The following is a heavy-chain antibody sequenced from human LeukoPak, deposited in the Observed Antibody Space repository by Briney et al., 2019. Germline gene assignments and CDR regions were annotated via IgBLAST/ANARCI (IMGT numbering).Heavy chain of an antibody. CDR1: GYTFTSYY. V-gene: IGHV1-46*01. Sequence: GASVRVSCVPSGYTFTSYYMHWVRPAPGQGLQWMGIINPSGGSTSYAQKFQGRVTMTRDTSTSTVYMELSSLRSEDTAVYYCSVGTAPDYWGREPRSPSPQ. D-gene: IGHD5-18*01. CDR3: SVGTAPDY. CDR2: INPSGGST. J-gene: IGHJ4*02.